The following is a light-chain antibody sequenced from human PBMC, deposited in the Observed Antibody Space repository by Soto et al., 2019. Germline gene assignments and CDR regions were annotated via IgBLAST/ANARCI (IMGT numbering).Light chain of an antibody. V-gene: IGKV3-15*01. CDR2: DTS. Sequence: EIVMTQSPDTLSVSPGARATLSCRASQSVSINLAWYQQKPGQAPRLLIYDTSTRATGIPARFSGSGSGTEFTLTISSLQSEDFAVYYCQQYNNWPPITFGQGTRLEIK. CDR1: QSVSIN. J-gene: IGKJ5*01. CDR3: QQYNNWPPIT.